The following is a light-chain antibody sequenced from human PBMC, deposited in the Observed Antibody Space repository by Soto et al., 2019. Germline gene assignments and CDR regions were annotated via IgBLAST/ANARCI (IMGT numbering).Light chain of an antibody. J-gene: IGKJ2*04. CDR2: DTS. V-gene: IGKV3-20*01. Sequence: EVVLTQSPGTLTLSPGERATLSCRASQSVSRSYLAWYQQQPGQAPRLLIYDTSTRATGIPDRFNGSGSGTDVSHAISRLEPEDFAVYYCQQYATSQCSFGQGTK. CDR1: QSVSRSY. CDR3: QQYATSQCS.